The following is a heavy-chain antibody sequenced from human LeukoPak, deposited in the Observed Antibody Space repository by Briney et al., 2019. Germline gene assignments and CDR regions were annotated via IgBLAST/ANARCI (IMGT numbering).Heavy chain of an antibody. CDR3: ARANFLYCSSSTCLFDY. V-gene: IGHV1-18*01. D-gene: IGHD2-2*01. CDR2: ISAYSGNT. Sequence: ASVKVSCKASGYTFTSYGISWVRQAPGQGLEWMGWISAYSGNTNYAQKLQGRVTMTRDASISTAHMEVSRLRSDDTAVYYCARANFLYCSSSTCLFDYWGQGTLVTVSS. J-gene: IGHJ4*02. CDR1: GYTFTSYG.